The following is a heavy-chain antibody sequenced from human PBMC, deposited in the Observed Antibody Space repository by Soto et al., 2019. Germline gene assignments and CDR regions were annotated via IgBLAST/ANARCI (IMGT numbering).Heavy chain of an antibody. CDR2: INHSGST. D-gene: IGHD3-10*01. Sequence: SETLSLTCAVYGGSFSGYYWSWIRQPPGKGPEWIGEINHSGSTNYNPSLKSRVTISVDTSKNQFSLKLSSVTAADTAVYYCAREDGYGSGRYHYYYYYGMDVWGQGTTVT. CDR3: AREDGYGSGRYHYYYYYGMDV. CDR1: GGSFSGYY. V-gene: IGHV4-34*01. J-gene: IGHJ6*02.